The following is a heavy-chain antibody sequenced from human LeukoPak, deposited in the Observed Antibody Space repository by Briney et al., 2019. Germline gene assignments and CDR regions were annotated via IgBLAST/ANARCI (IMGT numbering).Heavy chain of an antibody. J-gene: IGHJ4*02. CDR3: ARDDPTGSNFDY. Sequence: SETLSLTCTVSGGSISSSSYYWGWIRQPPGKGLEWIGSIYYSGSTYYNPSLKSRVTISVDTSKNQFSLKLSSVTAADTAVYYCARDDPTGSNFDYWGQGTLVTVSS. CDR2: IYYSGST. D-gene: IGHD4-17*01. CDR1: GGSISSSSYY. V-gene: IGHV4-39*07.